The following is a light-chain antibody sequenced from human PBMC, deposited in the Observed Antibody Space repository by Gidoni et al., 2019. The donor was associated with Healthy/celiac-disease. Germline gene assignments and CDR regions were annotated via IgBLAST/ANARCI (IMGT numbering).Light chain of an antibody. CDR3: QQSYYIPPWT. CDR2: AAS. Sequence: DIQMTQSPSSLSASVGDRVTITCRASQSISSYLNWYQQKPGKAPKLLIYAASSLQSGVPSRVSGSGSGTDFTLTISSLQPEDFATYYCQQSYYIPPWTFGQGTKVEIK. J-gene: IGKJ1*01. V-gene: IGKV1-39*01. CDR1: QSISSY.